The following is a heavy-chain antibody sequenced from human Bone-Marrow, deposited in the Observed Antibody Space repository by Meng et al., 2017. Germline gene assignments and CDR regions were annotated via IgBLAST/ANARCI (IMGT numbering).Heavy chain of an antibody. CDR2: LGGGDDI. CDR3: AKDRESYNSVWDAFDI. J-gene: IGHJ3*02. Sequence: GGSLRLSCAASGFTFSTYAMSRVRQAPGKGLEWVSGLGGGDDIFYADSVKGQFTISRDNSKNTLYLQMNSLRAEDTAVYYCAKDRESYNSVWDAFDIWGQGTMVTVSS. CDR1: GFTFSTYA. D-gene: IGHD1-20*01. V-gene: IGHV3-23*01.